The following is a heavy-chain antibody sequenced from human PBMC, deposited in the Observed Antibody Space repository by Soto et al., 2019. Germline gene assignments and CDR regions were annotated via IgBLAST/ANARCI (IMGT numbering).Heavy chain of an antibody. CDR2: IYYSGST. J-gene: IGHJ5*02. CDR3: AGLAGWFDP. CDR1: GGSISSYY. V-gene: IGHV4-59*01. Sequence: PSETLSLTCTVSGGSISSYYWSWIRQPPGKGLERIGYIYYSGSTNYNPSLKSRVTISVDTSKNQFSLKLSSVTAADTAVYYCAGLAGWFDPWGQGTLVTVSS.